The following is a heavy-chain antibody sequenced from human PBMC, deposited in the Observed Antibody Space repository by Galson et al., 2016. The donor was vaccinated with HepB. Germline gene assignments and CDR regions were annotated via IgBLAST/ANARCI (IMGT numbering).Heavy chain of an antibody. Sequence: SLRLSCAASGFSFSDHYVDWVRQAPGKGLEWLSSISSSSDYIHYADSVKGRFTISRDNAKNSLYLHLSSLRVDDTAVYYCARAMGQYQLLPFAMNVWGQGTMVAVSS. CDR2: ISSSSDYI. J-gene: IGHJ6*02. D-gene: IGHD2-2*01. CDR1: GFSFSDHY. CDR3: ARAMGQYQLLPFAMNV. V-gene: IGHV3-21*01.